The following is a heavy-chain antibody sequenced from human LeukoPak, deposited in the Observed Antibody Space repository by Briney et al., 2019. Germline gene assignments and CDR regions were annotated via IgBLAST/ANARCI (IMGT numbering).Heavy chain of an antibody. Sequence: GGSLRLSCVASGFTFSSFAMGWVRQAPGKGLEWVPIISGSGGTIYYADSVKGRFTISRDNSKNTVFLQMNSLRDEDTAIYYCAKKLPAAAGSRFDSWGQGTLVTVSS. V-gene: IGHV3-23*01. CDR2: ISGSGGTI. D-gene: IGHD6-13*01. CDR3: AKKLPAAAGSRFDS. CDR1: GFTFSSFA. J-gene: IGHJ5*01.